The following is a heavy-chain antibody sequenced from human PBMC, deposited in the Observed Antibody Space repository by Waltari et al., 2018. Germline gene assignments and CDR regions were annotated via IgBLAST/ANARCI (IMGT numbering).Heavy chain of an antibody. D-gene: IGHD2-15*01. CDR1: GDSMSSTDC. CDR3: ARDRGRGLYLDS. CDR2: VHHSGRS. V-gene: IGHV4-4*02. Sequence: QLQLQESGPGLVKPSGTLSLTCAVSGDSMSSTDCWSWVRQPPGKGLEWIGQVHHSGRSNYNPPFASRTTISLDTSTGLFSLKMTSATAADTALYYCARDRGRGLYLDSWGQGTLVTVSP. J-gene: IGHJ4*02.